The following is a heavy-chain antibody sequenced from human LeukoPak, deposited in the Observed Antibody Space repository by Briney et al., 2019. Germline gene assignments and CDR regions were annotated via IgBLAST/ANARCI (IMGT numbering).Heavy chain of an antibody. CDR2: LSHTGST. CDR3: ARHYGP. D-gene: IGHD3-10*01. CDR1: GDSISGSSFY. J-gene: IGHJ5*02. Sequence: PSETLSLTCSVSGDSISGSSFYWSWVRQAPGKGLEWIGSLSHTGSTYYNPSLKSRVTISVDTSKNQFSLKLNSVTAADTAVYYCARHYGPWGQGTLVTVSS. V-gene: IGHV4-39*01.